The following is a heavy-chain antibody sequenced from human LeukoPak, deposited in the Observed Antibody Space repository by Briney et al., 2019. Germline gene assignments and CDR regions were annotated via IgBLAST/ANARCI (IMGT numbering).Heavy chain of an antibody. J-gene: IGHJ4*02. CDR2: ISAGNGNT. Sequence: ASVKVSCKASGYTFSSYAMHWVRQAPGQRLEWMGWISAGNGNTKYSQKFQGRVTITRDTSASTAYMELSSLRSEDTAVYYCARVVGATDFDYWGQGTLVTVSS. CDR3: ARVVGATDFDY. D-gene: IGHD1-26*01. CDR1: GYTFSSYA. V-gene: IGHV1-3*01.